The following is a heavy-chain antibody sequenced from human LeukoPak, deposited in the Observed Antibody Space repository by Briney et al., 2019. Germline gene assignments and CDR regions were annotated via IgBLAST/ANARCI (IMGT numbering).Heavy chain of an antibody. CDR1: GGSISSYY. V-gene: IGHV4-59*08. Sequence: PSETLSLTCTVSGGSISSYYWRWIRQPPGKGLDWIGYIYYSGSTNYNPSLKSRVTISVDTSKKQFSLKLSSVTAADTAVYYCARHLGGFYDSSGYFDYWGQGTLVTVSS. CDR3: ARHLGGFYDSSGYFDY. J-gene: IGHJ4*02. D-gene: IGHD3-22*01. CDR2: IYYSGST.